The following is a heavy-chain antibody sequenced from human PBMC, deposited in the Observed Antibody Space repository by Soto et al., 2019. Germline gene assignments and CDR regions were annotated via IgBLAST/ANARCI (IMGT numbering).Heavy chain of an antibody. CDR2: TKNKANSYST. V-gene: IGHV3-72*01. D-gene: IGHD2-8*01. Sequence: EVQLVESGGGLVQPGGSLRLSCAASGFTFSDYYMDWVRQGPGKGLEWVGRTKNKANSYSTEYAAAVKGRFTISRDVSKNALYLHMNSLQTEATAVYYCTRDMYDGIHHYSYAMDVWGQGTTVTVSS. CDR1: GFTFSDYY. CDR3: TRDMYDGIHHYSYAMDV. J-gene: IGHJ6*02.